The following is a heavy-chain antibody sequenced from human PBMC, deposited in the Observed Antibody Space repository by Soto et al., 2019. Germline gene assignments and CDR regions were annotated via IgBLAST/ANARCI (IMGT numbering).Heavy chain of an antibody. CDR1: GYTFTSYA. D-gene: IGHD2-15*01. Sequence: ASVKVSCKASGYTFTSYAMHWVRQAPGQRLEWMGWINAGNGNTKYSQKFQGRVTITRDTSASTAYMELSSLRSEDTAVYYCARSFPLDIVVVVGFDYWGQGTLVTVSS. J-gene: IGHJ4*02. CDR2: INAGNGNT. CDR3: ARSFPLDIVVVVGFDY. V-gene: IGHV1-3*01.